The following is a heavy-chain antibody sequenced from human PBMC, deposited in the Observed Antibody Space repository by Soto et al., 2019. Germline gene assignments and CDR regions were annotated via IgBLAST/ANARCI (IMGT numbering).Heavy chain of an antibody. J-gene: IGHJ6*02. CDR1: GWSCSGYY. Sequence: SEALSVRRAVYGWSCSGYYWSWIRQPPAKGLEWIGEINHSGSTNYNPSLKSRVTISVDTSKNQFSLKLSSVTAADTAVYYCARGDIVVVPAAFTRDYYYGMDVWGQGTTVTFSS. D-gene: IGHD2-2*01. V-gene: IGHV4-34*01. CDR2: INHSGST. CDR3: ARGDIVVVPAAFTRDYYYGMDV.